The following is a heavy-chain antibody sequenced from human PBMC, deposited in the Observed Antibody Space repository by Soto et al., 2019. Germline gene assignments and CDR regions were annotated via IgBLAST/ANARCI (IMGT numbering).Heavy chain of an antibody. V-gene: IGHV3-53*02. CDR3: ARDGFLGRGYSYGAETETPWLYGMDV. J-gene: IGHJ6*02. Sequence: EVQLVETGGGLIQPGGSLRLSCAASGFTVSSNYMSWVRQAPGKGLEWVSVIYSGGSTYYADSVKGRFTISRDNSKNTLYLQMNSLRAEDTAVYYCARDGFLGRGYSYGAETETPWLYGMDVWGQGTTVTVSS. CDR1: GFTVSSNY. D-gene: IGHD5-18*01. CDR2: IYSGGST.